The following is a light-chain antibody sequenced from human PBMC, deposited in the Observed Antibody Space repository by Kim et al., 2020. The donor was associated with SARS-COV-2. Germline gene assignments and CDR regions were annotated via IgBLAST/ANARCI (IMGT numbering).Light chain of an antibody. CDR2: WAS. Sequence: ATINCKSNQIVLYNVNNENYLAWFQQKPGQPPKLLIYWASIRESGVPERFSGSGSGTDFTLTISSLQAEDVAVYYCQQYHSGPRTFGQGTKVDIK. CDR1: QIVLYNVNNENY. CDR3: QQYHSGPRT. J-gene: IGKJ1*01. V-gene: IGKV4-1*01.